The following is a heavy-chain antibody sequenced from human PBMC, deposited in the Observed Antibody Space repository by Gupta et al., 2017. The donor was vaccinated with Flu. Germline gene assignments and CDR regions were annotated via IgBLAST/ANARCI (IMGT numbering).Heavy chain of an antibody. D-gene: IGHD2-15*01. CDR3: AKDGGGGTSLSDGMDA. Sequence: YAMTWVRQAPGKGLEWVSTISGSGDSTYYVDSVKGRFTISRDNSKNTLYLHLNSLRVEDTAVYYCAKDGGGGTSLSDGMDAWGQGTTVTVSS. V-gene: IGHV3-23*01. CDR2: ISGSGDST. J-gene: IGHJ6*02. CDR1: YA.